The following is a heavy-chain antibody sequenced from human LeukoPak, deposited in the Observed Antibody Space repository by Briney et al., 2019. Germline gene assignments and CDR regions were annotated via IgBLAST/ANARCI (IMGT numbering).Heavy chain of an antibody. CDR1: GYTFTNYA. Sequence: ASVKVSCKASGYTFTNYAIHWVRQAPGQRPEWMGWINAGNGDTRYLQRFQGRVTIIRDTSASTVNMELSSLRYEDTAVFYCARGPTAAVAFFDYWGQGTLVSVSA. CDR3: ARGPTAAVAFFDY. D-gene: IGHD6-13*01. J-gene: IGHJ4*02. V-gene: IGHV1-3*01. CDR2: INAGNGDT.